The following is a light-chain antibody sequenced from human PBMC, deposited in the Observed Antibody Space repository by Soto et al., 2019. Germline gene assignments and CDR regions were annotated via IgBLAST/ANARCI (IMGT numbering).Light chain of an antibody. V-gene: IGKV3D-15*01. CDR1: QSINDN. Sequence: ETLLTQSPSTLSVSPVGGSTLSCRTSQSINDNLAWYQQKPGQPPRLLIYDASTTATGFPARFSGGGFGTEFTLTINSLQSEDFAVYYCQQYNNWPLTFGGGTKVDIK. CDR2: DAS. J-gene: IGKJ4*01. CDR3: QQYNNWPLT.